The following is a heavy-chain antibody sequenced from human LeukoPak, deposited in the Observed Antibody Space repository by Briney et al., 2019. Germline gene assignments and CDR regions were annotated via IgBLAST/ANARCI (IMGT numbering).Heavy chain of an antibody. CDR2: INHSGST. V-gene: IGHV4-34*01. J-gene: IGHJ6*03. Sequence: LETLSLTCAVYGGSFSGYYWSWIRQPPGKGLEWIGEINHSGSTNYNPSLKSRVTISVDTSKNQFSLKLSSVTAADTAVYYCARIGYYYYMDVWGKGTTVTVSS. CDR3: ARIGYYYYMDV. CDR1: GGSFSGYY.